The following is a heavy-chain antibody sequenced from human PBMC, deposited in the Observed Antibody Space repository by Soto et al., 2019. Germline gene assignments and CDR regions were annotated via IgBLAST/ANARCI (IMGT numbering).Heavy chain of an antibody. Sequence: EVQMLESGGGLVQPGVSLRLSCAASGFTFSSYAVSWVRQAPGKGLEWVSANSGSGGTSYYADSVRGRFTVSRDNSKNTLELQRNSLRAEDTAVYYCAKESPLDPQASNNLCSPYFDCWGRGTLVIVSS. CDR2: NSGSGGTS. CDR1: GFTFSSYA. D-gene: IGHD3-10*02. CDR3: AKESPLDPQASNNLCSPYFDC. J-gene: IGHJ4*02. V-gene: IGHV3-23*01.